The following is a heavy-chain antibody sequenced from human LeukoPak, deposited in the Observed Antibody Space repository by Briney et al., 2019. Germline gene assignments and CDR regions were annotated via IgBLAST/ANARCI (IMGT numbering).Heavy chain of an antibody. D-gene: IGHD6-13*01. V-gene: IGHV4-59*01. CDR1: GGSISSYY. CDR2: IYYSGST. J-gene: IGHJ6*02. Sequence: SETLSLTCTVSGGSISSYYWSWIRQPPGKGLEWIGYIYYSGSTNYNPSLKSRVTISVDTSKNQFSLKLSSVTAADTAVYYCARDKQQLVRGYYYYYGMDVWGQGTTVTVSS. CDR3: ARDKQQLVRGYYYYYGMDV.